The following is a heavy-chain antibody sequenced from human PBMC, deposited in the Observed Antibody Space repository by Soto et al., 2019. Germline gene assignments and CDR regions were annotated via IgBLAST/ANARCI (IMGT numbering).Heavy chain of an antibody. D-gene: IGHD3-9*01. CDR2: ISAYNGNT. CDR1: GYTFTSYG. J-gene: IGHJ4*02. Sequence: XYGKLYCKATGYTFTSYGISWGRQAPGQGLEWMGWISAYNGNTNYAQKLQGRVTMTIDTSTSTAYMELRSLRSDDTAVYYCAVDAYYDILTGYPVFDYWGQGTLVSVSS. V-gene: IGHV1-18*04. CDR3: AVDAYYDILTGYPVFDY.